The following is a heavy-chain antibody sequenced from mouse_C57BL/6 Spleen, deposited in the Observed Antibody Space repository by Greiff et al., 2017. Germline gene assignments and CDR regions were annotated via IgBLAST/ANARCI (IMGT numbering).Heavy chain of an antibody. CDR2: IDPEDGET. V-gene: IGHV14-2*01. Sequence: EVQLVESVAELVKPGASVKLSCTASGFNIKDYYMHWVKQRTEQGLEWIGRIDPEDGETKYAPKFQGKATITADTSSNTAYLQLSSLTSEDTAVYYCAREWATTVVAEGFAYWGQGTLVTVSA. CDR1: GFNIKDYY. CDR3: AREWATTVVAEGFAY. D-gene: IGHD1-1*01. J-gene: IGHJ3*01.